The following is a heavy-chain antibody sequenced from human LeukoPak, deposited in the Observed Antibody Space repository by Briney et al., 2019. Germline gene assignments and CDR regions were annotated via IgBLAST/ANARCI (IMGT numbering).Heavy chain of an antibody. D-gene: IGHD3-16*02. Sequence: GGSLRLSCAASGFTFSSYWMSWVRQVPGKGLEWEANIKQDGSEKYYVDSVKGRFTISRDNAKNSLYLQMNNLRAEDTAVYYCARDSPSYDYVWGSYRRTDYWGQGTLVTVSS. CDR2: IKQDGSEK. V-gene: IGHV3-7*01. CDR1: GFTFSSYW. CDR3: ARDSPSYDYVWGSYRRTDY. J-gene: IGHJ4*02.